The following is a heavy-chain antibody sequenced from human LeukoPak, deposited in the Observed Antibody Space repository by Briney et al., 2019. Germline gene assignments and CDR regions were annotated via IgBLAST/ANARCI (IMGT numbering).Heavy chain of an antibody. D-gene: IGHD3-16*01. CDR2: INHSGST. V-gene: IGHV4-34*01. CDR1: GGSLSGYY. Sequence: SETLSLTCAVYGGSLSGYYWSWIRQPPGKGLEWIGEINHSGSTNYNPSLKSRVTISVDTSKIQFSLKLSSVTAADTAVYYCARGFTAYFDYWGQGTLVTVSS. CDR3: ARGFTAYFDY. J-gene: IGHJ4*02.